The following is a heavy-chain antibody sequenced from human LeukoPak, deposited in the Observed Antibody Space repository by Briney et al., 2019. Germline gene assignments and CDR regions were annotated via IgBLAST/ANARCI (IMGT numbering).Heavy chain of an antibody. CDR1: GYTFTSYD. CDR2: ISAYNGNT. Sequence: GASVKVSCKASGYTFTSYDISWVRQAPGQGLEWMGWISAYNGNTNYAQKLQGRVTMTTDTSTSTAYMELRSLRSDDTAVYYCARDWGSVTTSKYFQHWGQGTLVTVSS. CDR3: ARDWGSVTTSKYFQH. V-gene: IGHV1-18*01. J-gene: IGHJ1*01. D-gene: IGHD4-17*01.